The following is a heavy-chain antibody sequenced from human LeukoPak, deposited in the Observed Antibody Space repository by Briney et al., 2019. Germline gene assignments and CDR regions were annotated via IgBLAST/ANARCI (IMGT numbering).Heavy chain of an antibody. V-gene: IGHV3-7*01. CDR3: ARSLWPEDY. CDR1: GFTFSSYW. D-gene: IGHD5-18*01. Sequence: GGSLRLSCAASGFTFSSYWMSWVRQAPGKGREWVANIKQDGSEKNYVDSVKGRFTISRDNAKTSLYLQMNSLRAEDTAVYYCARSLWPEDYWGQGTLVTVSS. CDR2: IKQDGSEK. J-gene: IGHJ4*02.